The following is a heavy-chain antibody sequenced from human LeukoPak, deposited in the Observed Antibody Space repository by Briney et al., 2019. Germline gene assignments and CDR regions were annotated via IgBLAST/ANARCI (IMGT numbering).Heavy chain of an antibody. CDR1: GFTFSTYW. CDR3: ARILPGAVGDVLDL. CDR2: MSQDGRFK. Sequence: PGGSLRLSCAASGFTFSTYWMNWVRRAPGKALEWVANMSQDGRFKYSVASVQGRFTISRDNAQNALYLEMNSLRAEDTAAYYCARILPGAVGDVLDLWGQGTMVTVTS. D-gene: IGHD6-19*01. J-gene: IGHJ3*01. V-gene: IGHV3-7*01.